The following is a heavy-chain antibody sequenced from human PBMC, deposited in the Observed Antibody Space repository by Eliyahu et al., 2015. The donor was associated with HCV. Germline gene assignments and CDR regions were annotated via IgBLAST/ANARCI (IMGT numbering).Heavy chain of an antibody. Sequence: EVQLLESGGGLVQPGGSLRLSCAASGFTFSSYAMSWVRQAPGKGXEWGSAIRGSGGSTYYADSVKGRFTISRDNSKNTLYLQMNSLRAEDTAVYYCAKDRVGDGGDSRTYFDYWGQGTLVTVSS. CDR3: AKDRVGDGGDSRTYFDY. CDR1: GFTFSSYA. CDR2: IRGSGGST. D-gene: IGHD2-21*02. J-gene: IGHJ4*02. V-gene: IGHV3-23*01.